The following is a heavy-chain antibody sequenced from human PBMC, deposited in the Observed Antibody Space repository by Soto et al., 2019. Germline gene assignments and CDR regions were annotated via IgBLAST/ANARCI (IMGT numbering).Heavy chain of an antibody. D-gene: IGHD3-3*01. CDR3: AKTPYDFWSSGQYLFDH. J-gene: IGHJ4*02. V-gene: IGHV3-23*01. Sequence: PGGSLRLSCTVSGFTFGSHAMSLVRQAPGKGLECVSGISGGGGTTFYADSVKGRFTISRDKSKKTLYLQMNSLRAEDTAVYYCAKTPYDFWSSGQYLFDHWGQGTLVTVSS. CDR2: ISGGGGTT. CDR1: GFTFGSHA.